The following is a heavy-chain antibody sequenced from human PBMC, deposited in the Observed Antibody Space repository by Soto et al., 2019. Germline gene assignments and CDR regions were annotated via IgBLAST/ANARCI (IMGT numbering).Heavy chain of an antibody. J-gene: IGHJ4*02. Sequence: GGSLRLSCAASGFTVSSYEMNWVRQAPGKGLEWVSYISSSGSTIYYADSVKGRFTISRDNAKNSLYLQMNSLRAEDTAVYYCSREKQQLVGWGQGTLVTVSS. CDR2: ISSSGSTI. V-gene: IGHV3-48*03. CDR1: GFTVSSYE. CDR3: SREKQQLVG. D-gene: IGHD6-13*01.